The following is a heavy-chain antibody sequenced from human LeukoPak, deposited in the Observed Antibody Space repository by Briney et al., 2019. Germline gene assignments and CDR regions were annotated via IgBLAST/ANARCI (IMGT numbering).Heavy chain of an antibody. CDR1: GFTLSSYA. J-gene: IGHJ6*04. CDR3: ATFTWDCRAYYYYGMDV. CDR2: ISGSGDAT. D-gene: IGHD2-21*02. V-gene: IGHV3-23*01. Sequence: GGSLRLSCAASGFTLSSYAMSWVRQAPGKWLEWVSGISGSGDATFYADSVKGRFTISRDNSKNTLYLQMDSLRGEDTAVYYCATFTWDCRAYYYYGMDVWGKGTTVTVSS.